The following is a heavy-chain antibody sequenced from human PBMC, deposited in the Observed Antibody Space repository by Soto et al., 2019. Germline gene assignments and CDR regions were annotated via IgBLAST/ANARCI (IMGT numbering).Heavy chain of an antibody. Sequence: QITLKESGPTVVKPTQTLTLTCTISGFSLSTSGVAVGWIRQPPGKALEWLALIFWDDDKRYSPSLKSRLTLTKDISKNQVVLRMTNMDPVDTATSYCAHRRYYVSGDYYQDYFKYWGQGTLVTVSS. J-gene: IGHJ4*02. V-gene: IGHV2-5*02. CDR1: GFSLSTSGVA. D-gene: IGHD3-22*01. CDR3: AHRRYYVSGDYYQDYFKY. CDR2: IFWDDDK.